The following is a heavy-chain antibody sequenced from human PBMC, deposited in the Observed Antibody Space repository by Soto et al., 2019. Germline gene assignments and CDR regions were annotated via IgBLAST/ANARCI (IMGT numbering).Heavy chain of an antibody. D-gene: IGHD6-19*01. J-gene: IGHJ3*02. CDR3: AREAVAGTKYAFDI. CDR2: ISSSSSYI. CDR1: GFTFSSYS. Sequence: EVQLVESGGGLVKPGGSLRLSCAASGFTFSSYSMNWVRQAPGKGLEWVSSISSSSSYIYYADSVKGRFTISRDNAKNSLYLQMNSLRAEDTAVYYCAREAVAGTKYAFDIWGQGTMVTVSS. V-gene: IGHV3-21*01.